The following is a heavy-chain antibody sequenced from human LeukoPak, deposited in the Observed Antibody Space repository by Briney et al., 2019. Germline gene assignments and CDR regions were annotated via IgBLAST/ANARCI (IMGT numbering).Heavy chain of an antibody. V-gene: IGHV4-34*01. CDR3: ARRFGLRNYEKWYFDL. J-gene: IGHJ2*01. CDR2: INHSGST. Sequence: SETLSLTCAVYAGSFSGYYWSWIRQPPGKGLEWIGEINHSGSTNYNPSLKSRVTISVDTSKNQFSLSLSSVTAADTAVYYCARRFGLRNYEKWYFDLWGRGTLVTVSS. D-gene: IGHD3-16*01. CDR1: AGSFSGYY.